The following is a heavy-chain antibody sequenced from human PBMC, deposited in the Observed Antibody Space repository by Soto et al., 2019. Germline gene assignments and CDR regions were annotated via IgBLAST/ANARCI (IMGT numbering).Heavy chain of an antibody. CDR2: FDPEDGET. Sequence: ASVKVSCKVSGYTLTELSMHWVRQAPGKGLEWMGGFDPEDGETIYAQKFQGRVTMTEDTSTDTAYMELSSLRSEDTAVYYCATYEYSSGYYGPFDYWGQGTLVTVSS. J-gene: IGHJ4*02. CDR3: ATYEYSSGYYGPFDY. CDR1: GYTLTELS. D-gene: IGHD3-22*01. V-gene: IGHV1-24*01.